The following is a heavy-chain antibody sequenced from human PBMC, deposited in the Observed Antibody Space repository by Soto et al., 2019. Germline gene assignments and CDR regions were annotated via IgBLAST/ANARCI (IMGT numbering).Heavy chain of an antibody. CDR2: IYHTGTT. D-gene: IGHD3-10*01. J-gene: IGHJ3*01. CDR1: GGFLSSDRYS. V-gene: IGHV4-30-2*01. Sequence: TLSLTYTGSGGFLSSDRYSWTWLRQPPGKGLEWIGFIYHTGTTYYNPSLKSRVTISVDTSKNQFSLKLSSVTAADTAVYYCARVWGGAFDFWGQGTMVT. CDR3: ARVWGGAFDF.